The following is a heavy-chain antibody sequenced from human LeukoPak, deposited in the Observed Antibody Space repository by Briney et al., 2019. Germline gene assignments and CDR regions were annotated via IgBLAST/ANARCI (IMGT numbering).Heavy chain of an antibody. CDR3: ATVSLTDTDAFDI. V-gene: IGHV1-24*01. CDR2: FDPEDVET. CDR1: VYTLTELS. Sequence: ASVKVSCKVSVYTLTELSMHCVRHAPVKGLECMGGFDPEDVETIYAQKFQGRVTMTEDTSTDTAYMELSSLRSEDTAVYYCATVSLTDTDAFDIWGQGTMVTVSS. J-gene: IGHJ3*02. D-gene: IGHD2-21*02.